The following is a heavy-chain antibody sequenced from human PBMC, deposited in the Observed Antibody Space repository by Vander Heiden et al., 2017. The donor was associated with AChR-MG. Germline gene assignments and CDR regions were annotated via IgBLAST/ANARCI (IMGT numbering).Heavy chain of an antibody. J-gene: IGHJ4*02. D-gene: IGHD6-19*01. CDR1: GFTFSSYW. Sequence: EVQLVESGGGLVQPGGSLRLSCAASGFTFSSYWMSWVRQAPGKGLEWVANIKQDGSEKYYVDSVKGRFTISRDNAKNSLYLQMNSLRAEDTAVYYCAIDLRRDSSGPPFDYWGQGTLVTVSS. CDR2: IKQDGSEK. V-gene: IGHV3-7*01. CDR3: AIDLRRDSSGPPFDY.